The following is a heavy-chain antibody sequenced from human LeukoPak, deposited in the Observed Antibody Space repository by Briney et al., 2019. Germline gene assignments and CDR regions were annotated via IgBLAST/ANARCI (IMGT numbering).Heavy chain of an antibody. J-gene: IGHJ4*02. CDR2: INPNSGGT. CDR3: ARGWGLIWSGLTDPYYFDY. CDR1: GYTFTGDY. D-gene: IGHD3-3*01. V-gene: IGHV1-2*02. Sequence: APVKVSCKASGYTFTGDYMHWVRQAPGQGLEWMGWINPNSGGTNYEQKFQGGVTMTRDTSISTAYMELSRLRSDDTAVYYCARGWGLIWSGLTDPYYFDYWGQGTLVTVSS.